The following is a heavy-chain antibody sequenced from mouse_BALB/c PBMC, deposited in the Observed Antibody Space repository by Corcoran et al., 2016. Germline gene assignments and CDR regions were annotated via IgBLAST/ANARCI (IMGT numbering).Heavy chain of an antibody. CDR2: INTYTGEP. Sequence: QIQLVQSGPELKKPGETVKISCKASGYTFTNYGMNWVKQAPGKGLKWMGWINTYTGEPTYADDFKGRFAFSLETSASTAYLQINNLKNEDTATYFCAREPLARDYWGQGPSVTVSS. V-gene: IGHV9-3-1*01. CDR3: AREPLARDY. J-gene: IGHJ4*01. CDR1: GYTFTNYG.